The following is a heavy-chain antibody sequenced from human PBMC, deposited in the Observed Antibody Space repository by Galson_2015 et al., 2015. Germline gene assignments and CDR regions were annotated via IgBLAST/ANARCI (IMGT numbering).Heavy chain of an antibody. CDR1: GFTVSSNY. D-gene: IGHD2-2*01. Sequence: SLRLSCAASGFTVSSNYMSWVRQAPGKGLEWVSVLYSGDTTYYADSVKGRFTISRDNSKNTLYLQMNSLRAEDTAVYYCASPGLPARGDYWGQGTLVTVSS. CDR2: LYSGDTT. J-gene: IGHJ4*02. CDR3: ASPGLPARGDY. V-gene: IGHV3-53*01.